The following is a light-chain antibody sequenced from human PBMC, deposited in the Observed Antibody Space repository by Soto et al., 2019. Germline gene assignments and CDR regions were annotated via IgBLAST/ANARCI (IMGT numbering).Light chain of an antibody. CDR3: QQYDTYSRT. J-gene: IGKJ1*01. Sequence: DIQMTQSPSTLSASVGDRVTITCRASQSFSGTLAWYQQKPGKAPKLLIYDASSLERGVPSRFSGSGSGTEFTLTISRLQPDDFATYDCQQYDTYSRTFGQGTKVVFK. CDR2: DAS. V-gene: IGKV1-5*01. CDR1: QSFSGT.